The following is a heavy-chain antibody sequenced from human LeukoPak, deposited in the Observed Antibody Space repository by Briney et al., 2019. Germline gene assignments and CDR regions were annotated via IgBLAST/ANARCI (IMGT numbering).Heavy chain of an antibody. J-gene: IGHJ5*02. D-gene: IGHD2-21*01. CDR2: IYYSRST. CDR3: ARAGRDRRVGPWFDP. V-gene: IGHV4-59*01. CDR1: GGSFSGYY. Sequence: SETLSLTCAVYGGSFSGYYWSWIRQPPGKGLEWIGYIYYSRSTNYDPSLKSRVTISVDTSKNQFSLKLSSVTAADTAVYYCARAGRDRRVGPWFDPWGQGTLVTVSS.